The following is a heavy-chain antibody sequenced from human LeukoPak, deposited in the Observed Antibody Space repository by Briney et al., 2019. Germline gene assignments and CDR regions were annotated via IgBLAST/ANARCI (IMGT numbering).Heavy chain of an antibody. CDR2: IYCSGST. CDR3: ARIAAVGTRFDY. D-gene: IGHD6-13*01. CDR1: GDSITGHY. V-gene: IGHV4-59*08. J-gene: IGHJ4*02. Sequence: KTSETLSLTCTVSGDSITGHYWSWIRQPPGKGLEWIGYIYCSGSTNYNPSLKSRVTISVDTSKIQFSLKLSSVTAADTAVYYCARIAAVGTRFDYWGQGTLVTVSS.